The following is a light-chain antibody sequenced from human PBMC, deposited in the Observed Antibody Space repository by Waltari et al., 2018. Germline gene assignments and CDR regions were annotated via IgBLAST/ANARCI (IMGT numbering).Light chain of an antibody. V-gene: IGKV1-39*01. J-gene: IGKJ2*01. Sequence: DIQMTQSPSSLSASVGDRVTITCRASRRVSTNLNWYQQKPGKGPRLLIYAAASLQGGVPPRFSGSGSWTDFTLTISSLQPEDFATYSCQQSFNVPYTFGQGTKL. CDR2: AAA. CDR1: RRVSTN. CDR3: QQSFNVPYT.